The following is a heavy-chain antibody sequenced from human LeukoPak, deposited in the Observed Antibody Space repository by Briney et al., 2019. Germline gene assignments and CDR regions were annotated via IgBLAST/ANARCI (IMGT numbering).Heavy chain of an antibody. CDR1: GFTFSSYA. D-gene: IGHD6-13*01. CDR3: ARDPALDRRSSWYYFDY. V-gene: IGHV3-30-3*01. CDR2: ISYDGSNK. Sequence: PGGSLRLSCAASGFTFSSYAMHWVRQAPGKGLEWVAVISYDGSNKYYADSVKGRFTISRDNSKNTLYLQMNSLRAEDTAVYYCARDPALDRRSSWYYFDYWGQGTLVTVSS. J-gene: IGHJ4*02.